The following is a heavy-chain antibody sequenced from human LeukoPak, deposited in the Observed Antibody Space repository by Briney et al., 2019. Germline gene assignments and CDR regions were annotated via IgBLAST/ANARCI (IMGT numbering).Heavy chain of an antibody. Sequence: GGSLRLSCAASGFTFSSYAMSWVRQAPGKGLEWVSGISGSGGSTYYADPVKGRFTISRDNSKNTLYLQMNSLRAEDTAVYYCAKDGLYYGSGSYHPPYYYYYMDVWGKGTTVTISS. CDR1: GFTFSSYA. J-gene: IGHJ6*03. CDR3: AKDGLYYGSGSYHPPYYYYYMDV. D-gene: IGHD3-10*01. CDR2: ISGSGGST. V-gene: IGHV3-23*01.